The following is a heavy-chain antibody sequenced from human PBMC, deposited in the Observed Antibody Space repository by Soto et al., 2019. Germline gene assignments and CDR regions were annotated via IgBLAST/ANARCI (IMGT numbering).Heavy chain of an antibody. D-gene: IGHD2-8*01. CDR2: ISAYNGNT. CDR3: ARDWDVLMVDATRIWFDP. V-gene: IGHV1-18*01. CDR1: GYRFTSYG. Sequence: QVQLVQSGAEVKKPGASVKVSCKASGYRFTSYGISWVRQAPGQGLEWIGWISAYNGNTNYAQKFQDRVTMTTDTSTSTAYMELRGLRSDDTAMYYCARDWDVLMVDATRIWFDPWGQGTLVTVSS. J-gene: IGHJ5*02.